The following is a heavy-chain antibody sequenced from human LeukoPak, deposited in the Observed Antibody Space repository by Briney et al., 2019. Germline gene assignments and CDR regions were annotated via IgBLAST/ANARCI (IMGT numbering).Heavy chain of an antibody. J-gene: IGHJ5*02. D-gene: IGHD1-1*01. CDR2: IYYSGST. V-gene: IGHV4-59*01. Sequence: PSETLSLTCTISGGSISSYYWSWIRQPPGKGLEWIGYIYYSGSTNYNPSLESRVTISVDTSKNQFSLKLSSVTAADTAVYYCARDLAGTTGTTLRENHWFDPWGQGTLVTVSS. CDR1: GGSISSYY. CDR3: ARDLAGTTGTTLRENHWFDP.